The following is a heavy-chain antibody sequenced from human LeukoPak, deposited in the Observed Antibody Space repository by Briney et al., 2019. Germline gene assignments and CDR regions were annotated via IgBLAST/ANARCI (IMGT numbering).Heavy chain of an antibody. CDR3: ARVRGNLLDY. V-gene: IGHV4-34*01. D-gene: IGHD1-1*01. Sequence: SETLSLTCAVYGGSFSGYYWSWIRQPPGKGLEWIGEINHSGSTNYNPSLKSRVTISVDTSKNQFSLKLSSVTAADTAVYYCARVRGNLLDYWGQGTLVTVSS. J-gene: IGHJ4*02. CDR2: INHSGST. CDR1: GGSFSGYY.